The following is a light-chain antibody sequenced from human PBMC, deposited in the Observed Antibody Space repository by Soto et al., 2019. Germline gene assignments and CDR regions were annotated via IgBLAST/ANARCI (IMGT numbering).Light chain of an antibody. V-gene: IGKV1-13*02. Sequence: AILLTQSQSSLSASVGDRVTITCRASQGISSALAWYQQKPGKAPKLLIYDASSLESGVPSRFSGSGSGTDFTLTISSLQPEDFATYYCQQTYSTPRTFGQGTKVDIK. CDR1: QGISSA. J-gene: IGKJ1*01. CDR2: DAS. CDR3: QQTYSTPRT.